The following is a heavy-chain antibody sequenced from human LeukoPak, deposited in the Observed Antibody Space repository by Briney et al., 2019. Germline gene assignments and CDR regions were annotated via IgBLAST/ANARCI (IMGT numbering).Heavy chain of an antibody. V-gene: IGHV4-59*12. CDR3: ARGPGGKYSYKY. J-gene: IGHJ4*02. Sequence: SETLSLTCTVSGGSISSYYWSWIRQPPGKGLEWIGNIYYSGSTNYNPSLKSRVTISVDTSKNQFSLKLSSVTAADTAVYYCARGPGGKYSYKYWGQGTLVTVSS. CDR1: GGSISSYY. CDR2: IYYSGST. D-gene: IGHD5-18*01.